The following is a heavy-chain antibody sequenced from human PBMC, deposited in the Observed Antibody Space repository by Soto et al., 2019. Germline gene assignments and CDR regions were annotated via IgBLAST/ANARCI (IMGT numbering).Heavy chain of an antibody. D-gene: IGHD4-17*01. Sequence: QVQLLASGPGLVKPSETLSLTCTVSGNSISDYYWSWIRQPPGKGLEWIGYIFHNGNTNYNPSLKRRVTMSVDTSKNQFSLRLSSVTAADTALYYYARDVGGTVTLEAAFDFGGQGTMVTVS. J-gene: IGHJ3*01. CDR3: ARDVGGTVTLEAAFDF. V-gene: IGHV4-59*01. CDR2: IFHNGNT. CDR1: GNSISDYY.